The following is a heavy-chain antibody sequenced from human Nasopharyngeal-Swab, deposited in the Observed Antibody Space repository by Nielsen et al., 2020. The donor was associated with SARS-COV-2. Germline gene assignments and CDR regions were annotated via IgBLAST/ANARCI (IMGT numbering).Heavy chain of an antibody. D-gene: IGHD3-9*01. V-gene: IGHV1-3*01. CDR1: GYTFTTYA. CDR3: ARDSSSGLRYFDWLSPGYNWFDP. Sequence: ASVKVSCKASGYTFTTYAIHWVRQAPGQRLEWMGWINAGNGNTKYSQKLQGRDTITRDTSASTAYMELSSLRSEDTAVYYCARDSSSGLRYFDWLSPGYNWFDPWGQGTLVTVSS. CDR2: INAGNGNT. J-gene: IGHJ5*02.